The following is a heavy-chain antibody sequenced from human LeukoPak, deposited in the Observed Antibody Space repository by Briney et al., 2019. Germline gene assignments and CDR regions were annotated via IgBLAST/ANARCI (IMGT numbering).Heavy chain of an antibody. CDR3: ARGRSPLEAGPEGLFYMDV. V-gene: IGHV3-48*01. Sequence: PGGSLRLSCAASGFTFSGYNMYWVRQAPGQGLEWVSSITSRTSRIYSADSVKGRFTVSRDNVNYILHLQMNSLSADDTAVYYCARGRSPLEAGPEGLFYMDVWGKGTTVIVSS. CDR2: ITSRTSRI. J-gene: IGHJ6*03. CDR1: GFTFSGYN.